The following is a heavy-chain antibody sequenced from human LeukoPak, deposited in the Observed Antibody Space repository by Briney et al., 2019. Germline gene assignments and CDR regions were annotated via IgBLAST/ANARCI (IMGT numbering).Heavy chain of an antibody. J-gene: IGHJ6*02. CDR2: ISHDGSNK. CDR3: AKDLRAAAGTVYYYYYYGMDV. Sequence: GGSLRLSCAASGFTFSSYGMHWVRQAPGKGLEWVAVISHDGSNKYYADSVKGRFTISRDNSKNTLYLQMNSLRAEDTAVYYCAKDLRAAAGTVYYYYYYGMDVWGQGTTVTVSS. V-gene: IGHV3-30*18. D-gene: IGHD6-13*01. CDR1: GFTFSSYG.